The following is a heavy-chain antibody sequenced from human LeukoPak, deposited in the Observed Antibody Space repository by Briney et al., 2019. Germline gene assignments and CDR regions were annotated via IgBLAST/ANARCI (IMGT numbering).Heavy chain of an antibody. D-gene: IGHD2-2*01. CDR1: GYTFTSYG. J-gene: IGHJ6*02. V-gene: IGHV1-18*01. Sequence: ASVKVSCMASGYTFTSYGISWVRQAPGQGLEWMGWISAHNGNTNYAQKLQGRVTMTTDTSTSTAYMELRSLRSDDTAVYYCARDKYCSSTSCSRWDYYYYGMDVWGQGTTVTVSS. CDR2: ISAHNGNT. CDR3: ARDKYCSSTSCSRWDYYYYGMDV.